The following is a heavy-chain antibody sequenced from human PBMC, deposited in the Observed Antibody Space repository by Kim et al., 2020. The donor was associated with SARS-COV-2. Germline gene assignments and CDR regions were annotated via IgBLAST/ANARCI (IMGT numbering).Heavy chain of an antibody. J-gene: IGHJ5*02. CDR2: IYYSGST. CDR1: GGSISSYY. CDR3: ARHMTGRITMVRGVIIRGSWFEP. Sequence: SETLSLTCTVSGGSISSYYWSWIRQPPGKGLEWIGYIYYSGSTNYNPSLKSRVTISVDTSKNQFSLKLSSVTAADTAVYYCARHMTGRITMVRGVIIRGSWFEPWGQGTLVTVSS. V-gene: IGHV4-59*08. D-gene: IGHD3-10*01.